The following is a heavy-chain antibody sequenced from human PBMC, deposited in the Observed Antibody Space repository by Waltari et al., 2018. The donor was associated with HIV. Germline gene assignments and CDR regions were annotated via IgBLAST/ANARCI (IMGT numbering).Heavy chain of an antibody. D-gene: IGHD3-10*01. CDR3: ARLLNYYGSGSYSFRPYFDS. CDR1: GGSISVNKYY. J-gene: IGHJ4*02. V-gene: IGHV4-39*02. Sequence: QLQESGPGLVKPSETLSLTCTVSGGSISVNKYYWGWIRRPRGRGVGWIGIIFYTGMTYSNPPHKSRVTISVDTSKNHVSLKLNSVTAADTAVYYCARLLNYYGSGSYSFRPYFDSWGQGTLVTVPS. CDR2: IFYTGMT.